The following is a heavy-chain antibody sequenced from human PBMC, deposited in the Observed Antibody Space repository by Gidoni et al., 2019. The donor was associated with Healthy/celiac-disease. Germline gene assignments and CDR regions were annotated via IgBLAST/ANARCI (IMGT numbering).Heavy chain of an antibody. CDR3: ARDQFIAVADFDY. J-gene: IGHJ4*02. CDR2: IKQDGSEK. D-gene: IGHD6-19*01. Sequence: EVQLVESGGGLVQPGGSLRLSCAASGFTFSSYWMSWVRQAPGKGLEWVANIKQDGSEKYYVDSVKGRFTISRDNAKNSLYLQMNSLRAEDTAVYYCARDQFIAVADFDYWGQGTLVTVSS. V-gene: IGHV3-7*01. CDR1: GFTFSSYW.